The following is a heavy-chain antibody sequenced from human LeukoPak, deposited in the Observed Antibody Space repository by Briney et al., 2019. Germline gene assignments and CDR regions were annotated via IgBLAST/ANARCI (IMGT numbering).Heavy chain of an antibody. Sequence: ASVKVSCKASGYTFKTYGITWVRQAPGQGLEWMGWISAYNGDTKSAQNVQGRVTMTTDASTSTAYMELRSLRSDDTAVYYCARVTYGSSFPYYYYYYMDVWGKGTTVTISS. D-gene: IGHD3-10*01. CDR1: GYTFKTYG. J-gene: IGHJ6*03. CDR2: ISAYNGDT. V-gene: IGHV1-18*01. CDR3: ARVTYGSSFPYYYYYYMDV.